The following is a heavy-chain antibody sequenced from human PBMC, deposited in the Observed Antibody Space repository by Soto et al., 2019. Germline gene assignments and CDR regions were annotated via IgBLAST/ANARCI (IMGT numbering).Heavy chain of an antibody. CDR3: ARHLDGVVPAVFPFDI. CDR1: GGSISSSSYY. CDR2: IYYSGST. Sequence: QLQLQESGPGLVKPSETLSLTCTVSGGSISSSSYYWGWIRQPPGKGLEWIGSIYYSGSTYYNPSLKSRVTISVHTSKNQFSLKLSSVTAADTAVYYCARHLDGVVPAVFPFDIWGQGTMVTVSS. J-gene: IGHJ3*02. V-gene: IGHV4-39*01. D-gene: IGHD2-2*01.